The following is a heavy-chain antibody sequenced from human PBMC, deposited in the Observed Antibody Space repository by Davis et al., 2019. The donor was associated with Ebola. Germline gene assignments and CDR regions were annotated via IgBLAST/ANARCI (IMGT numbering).Heavy chain of an antibody. CDR3: ARATEPAAPLV. Sequence: PSETLSLTCAVYGGSFSGYYWSWIRQPPGKGLEWIGEINHSGSTNYNPSLKSRVTISVDTSKNQFSLKLSSVTAADTAVYYCARATEPAAPLVWGKGTTVTVSS. CDR2: INHSGST. V-gene: IGHV4-34*01. J-gene: IGHJ6*04. CDR1: GGSFSGYY. D-gene: IGHD2-2*01.